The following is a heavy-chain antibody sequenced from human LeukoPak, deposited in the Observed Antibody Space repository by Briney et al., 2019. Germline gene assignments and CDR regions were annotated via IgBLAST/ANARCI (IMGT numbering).Heavy chain of an antibody. CDR1: GFTFGDYA. D-gene: IGHD3-22*01. Sequence: GGSLRLSCTASGFTFGDYAMSWVRQAPGKGLEWVAVISYDGSNKYYADSVKGRFTISRDNAKNSLYLQMNSLRAEDTAVYYCAEVNTDWGQGTLVTVPS. CDR3: AEVNTD. V-gene: IGHV3-30*04. CDR2: ISYDGSNK. J-gene: IGHJ4*02.